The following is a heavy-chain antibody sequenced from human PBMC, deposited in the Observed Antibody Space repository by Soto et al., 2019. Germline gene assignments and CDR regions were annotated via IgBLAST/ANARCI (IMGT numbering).Heavy chain of an antibody. Sequence: SETLSLTCAVYGGSFSGYYWSWIRQPPGKGLEWIGEINHSGSTNYNPSLKSRVTISVDTSKNQFSLKLSSVTAADTAVYYCARGITMVRGAVLGYYYYYGMDVWGQGTTVTVSS. CDR3: ARGITMVRGAVLGYYYYYGMDV. D-gene: IGHD3-10*01. CDR2: INHSGST. J-gene: IGHJ6*02. V-gene: IGHV4-34*01. CDR1: GGSFSGYY.